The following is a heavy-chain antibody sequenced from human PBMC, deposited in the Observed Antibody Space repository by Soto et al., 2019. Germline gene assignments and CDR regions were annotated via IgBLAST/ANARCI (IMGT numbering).Heavy chain of an antibody. Sequence: QLQLPESGPGLVKPSETLSLTCTVSGGSISSSSYYWGWLRQPPGNGLEWIGSIYYSGSTYYNQSLKGRVTISGATSKNQFSLKLSSVTAADTAVYYCARHAGGITSAFDIWGQGTMVTVSS. V-gene: IGHV4-39*01. D-gene: IGHD3-16*01. J-gene: IGHJ3*02. CDR2: IYYSGST. CDR1: GGSISSSSYY. CDR3: ARHAGGITSAFDI.